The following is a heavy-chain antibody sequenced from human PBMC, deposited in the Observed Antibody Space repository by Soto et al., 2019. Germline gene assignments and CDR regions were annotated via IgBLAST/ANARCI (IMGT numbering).Heavy chain of an antibody. D-gene: IGHD2-2*01. CDR3: AKGYCSGPSCYRGYGMDV. Sequence: PGGSLRLSCVASGFSFRNYGMHWVRQAPGKGLEWVAVISYEEINKKNYADAVKGRFTISRDNSEPTLYLQMDSLRAEDTAVYYCAKGYCSGPSCYRGYGMDVWGQGTTVTVSS. V-gene: IGHV3-30*18. J-gene: IGHJ6*02. CDR1: GFSFRNYG. CDR2: ISYEEINKK.